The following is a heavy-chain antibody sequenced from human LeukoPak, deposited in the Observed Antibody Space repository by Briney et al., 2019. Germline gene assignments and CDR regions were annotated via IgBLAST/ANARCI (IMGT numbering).Heavy chain of an antibody. D-gene: IGHD6-13*01. V-gene: IGHV3-43D*03. Sequence: GGSLRLSCAASGFTFDDYAMHWVRQAPGKGLGWVSLINWDGGTTYYADSVKGRFTISRDNSKNSLYLQMDSLRTEDTALYYCSKDMWRSNTWRFDHWGQGTLVTVSS. CDR3: SKDMWRSNTWRFDH. J-gene: IGHJ4*02. CDR2: INWDGGTT. CDR1: GFTFDDYA.